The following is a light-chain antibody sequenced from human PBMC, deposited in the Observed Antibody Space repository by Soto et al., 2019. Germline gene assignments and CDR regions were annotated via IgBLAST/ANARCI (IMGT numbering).Light chain of an antibody. J-gene: IGKJ2*01. CDR2: GAS. CDR1: QSVSSSY. CDR3: QQYPGYT. Sequence: EIVLTQSPGTLSLSPGERATLSCRASQSVSSSYLAWYKQKPGQAPRLLIYGASSRATGIPDRFSGSGSGTDFTLTISRLEPEDFAVYYCQQYPGYTVGQGTKLEIK. V-gene: IGKV3-20*01.